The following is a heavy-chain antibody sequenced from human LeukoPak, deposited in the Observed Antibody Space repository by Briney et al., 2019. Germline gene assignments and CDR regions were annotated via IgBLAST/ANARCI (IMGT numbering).Heavy chain of an antibody. D-gene: IGHD3-9*01. Sequence: GGSLRLSCAASGFTFSNAWMSWVRQAPGKGLEWVGRIKSKTDGGTTDYAAPVKGRFTISRDDSKNTLYLQMNGLKTEDTAVYYCTTAVSGILTGYYWGYYFDYWGQGTLVTVSS. J-gene: IGHJ4*02. CDR1: GFTFSNAW. CDR3: TTAVSGILTGYYWGYYFDY. CDR2: IKSKTDGGTT. V-gene: IGHV3-15*01.